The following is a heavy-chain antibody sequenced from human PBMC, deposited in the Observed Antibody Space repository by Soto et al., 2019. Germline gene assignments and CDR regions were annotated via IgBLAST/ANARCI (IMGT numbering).Heavy chain of an antibody. V-gene: IGHV6-1*01. CDR3: ARGGSGLYSDLLYYCAMDV. CDR1: GDIVSSNSAS. Sequence: SQTLSLTCVISGDIVSSNSASWNWIRQSPSRGLEWLGRTYYRSKWYNDYAVSVKSRITINPDTSKNQFSLQLNSVTPEDTAVYYCARGGSGLYSDLLYYCAMDVWGQGTTGIV. J-gene: IGHJ6*02. D-gene: IGHD6-19*01. CDR2: TYYRSKWYN.